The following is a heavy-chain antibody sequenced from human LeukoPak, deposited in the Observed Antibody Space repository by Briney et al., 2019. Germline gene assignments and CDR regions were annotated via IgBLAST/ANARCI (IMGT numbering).Heavy chain of an antibody. Sequence: ASVKVSCKASGYTFTSYYMHWVRQAPGQGLEWMGIINPSGGSTSYAQKFQGRVTMTRDTSTSTVYMELSSLRSEDTAVYYCARDYADYYDSIGYRSHNWFDPWGQGTLVTVSS. V-gene: IGHV1-46*01. CDR3: ARDYADYYDSIGYRSHNWFDP. CDR2: INPSGGST. CDR1: GYTFTSYY. J-gene: IGHJ5*02. D-gene: IGHD3-22*01.